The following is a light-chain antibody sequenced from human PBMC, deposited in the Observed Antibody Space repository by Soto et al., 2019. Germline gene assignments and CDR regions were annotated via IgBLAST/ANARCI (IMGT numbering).Light chain of an antibody. V-gene: IGKV3-20*01. Sequence: EIVLTQSPGTLSLSPGERATLSCRASQSFSNTYLAWYQQKPGQAPRLLIYDTSTRASGIPDRFSGSGSGTDFNLTISRMEAEDFAVYYCQHYVTSSWTFGQGTKVEV. CDR3: QHYVTSSWT. CDR1: QSFSNTY. J-gene: IGKJ1*01. CDR2: DTS.